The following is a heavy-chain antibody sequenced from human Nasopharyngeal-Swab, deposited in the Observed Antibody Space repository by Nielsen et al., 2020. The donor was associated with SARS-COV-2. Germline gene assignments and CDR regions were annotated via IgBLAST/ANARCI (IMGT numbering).Heavy chain of an antibody. CDR2: IVVGSGNT. J-gene: IGHJ6*02. D-gene: IGHD1-1*01. Sequence: SVKVSCKASGFTFTSSAVHWVRQAPGQRLEWIGWIVVGSGNTNFAQKFQERVIITRDMSTSTAYMELNSLSSEDTAVYYCAATLAAGGKGDDYYYGMDVWGQGTTVTVSS. V-gene: IGHV1-58*01. CDR3: AATLAAGGKGDDYYYGMDV. CDR1: GFTFTSSA.